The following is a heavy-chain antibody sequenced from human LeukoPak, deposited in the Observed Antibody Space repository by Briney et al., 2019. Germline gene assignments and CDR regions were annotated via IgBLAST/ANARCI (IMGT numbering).Heavy chain of an antibody. CDR3: AKGSDSRKTGY. D-gene: IGHD3-22*01. V-gene: IGHV4-34*01. CDR2: IHPGGST. Sequence: SETLSLTRAVYGGPLSGHYWSWIRQTPGKGLEWIGEIHPGGSTTYTPSLESRVTISVHTSKSQFSLKLTSVTAADTAVYYCAKGSDSRKTGYWAQGTLVTVSS. J-gene: IGHJ4*02. CDR1: GGPLSGHY.